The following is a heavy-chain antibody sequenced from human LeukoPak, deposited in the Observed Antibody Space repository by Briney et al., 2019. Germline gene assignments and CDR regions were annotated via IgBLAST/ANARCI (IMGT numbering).Heavy chain of an antibody. Sequence: GASVKVSCKASGYTFTRHGISWVRQAPGQALEWVGWISDYNGNTNNAQKLQGRVTMTTDTSTSTAYMELRSLRSDDTALYYCARERFGAFDIWGQGTMVTVSS. CDR3: ARERFGAFDI. V-gene: IGHV1-18*01. CDR2: ISDYNGNT. D-gene: IGHD3-10*01. J-gene: IGHJ3*02. CDR1: GYTFTRHG.